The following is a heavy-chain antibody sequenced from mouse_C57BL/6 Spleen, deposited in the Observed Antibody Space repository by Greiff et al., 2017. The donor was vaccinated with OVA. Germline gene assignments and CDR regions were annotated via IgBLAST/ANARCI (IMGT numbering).Heavy chain of an antibody. CDR1: GYSITSGYY. CDR3: AGYYYGSSPLAY. J-gene: IGHJ3*01. CDR2: ISYDGSN. D-gene: IGHD1-1*01. V-gene: IGHV3-6*01. Sequence: DVQLQESGPGLVKPSQSLSLTCSVTGYSITSGYYWNWIRQFPGNKLEWMGYISYDGSNNYNPSLKNRISITRDTSKNQFFLKLNSVTTEDTATYYCAGYYYGSSPLAYWGQGTLVTVSA.